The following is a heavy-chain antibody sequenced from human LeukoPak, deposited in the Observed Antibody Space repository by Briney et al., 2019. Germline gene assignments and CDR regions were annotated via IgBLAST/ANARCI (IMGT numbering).Heavy chain of an antibody. CDR1: GFTFSSYA. V-gene: IGHV3-30-3*01. CDR3: ARASLEWLFDY. J-gene: IGHJ4*02. D-gene: IGHD3-3*01. CDR2: ISYDGSNK. Sequence: GRSLRLSCAASGFTFSSYAMHWVRQAPGKGLEWVAVISYDGSNKYYADSVKGRFTISRDNSKNTLYLQMNSLRAEDTAVYYCARASLEWLFDYWGQGTLVTVSS.